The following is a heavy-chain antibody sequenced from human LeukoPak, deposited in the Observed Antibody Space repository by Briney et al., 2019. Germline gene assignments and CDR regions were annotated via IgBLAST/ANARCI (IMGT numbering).Heavy chain of an antibody. J-gene: IGHJ4*02. CDR2: MYSSGTT. Sequence: SETLSLTCTVSGGSISITRYYWGWIRQPPGKGLEWIASMYSSGTTYYNPSLKSRVTISVDTSKNQFSLKLSSVTAADTAVYYCARLLAGSGCHDYWGQGTLVTVSS. D-gene: IGHD3-22*01. CDR1: GGSISITRYY. CDR3: ARLLAGSGCHDY. V-gene: IGHV4-39*07.